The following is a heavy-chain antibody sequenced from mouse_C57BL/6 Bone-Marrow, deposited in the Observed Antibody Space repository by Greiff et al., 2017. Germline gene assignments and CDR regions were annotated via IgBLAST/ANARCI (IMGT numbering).Heavy chain of an antibody. V-gene: IGHV5-12*01. J-gene: IGHJ4*01. Sequence: DVMLVESGGGLVQPGGSLKLSCAASGFTFSDYYMYWVRQTPEKRLEWVAYISNGGGSTYYPDTVKGRFTISRDNAKNTLYLQMSRLKSEDTAMYYCARQSYDSTYYAMDYWGQGTSVTVSA. CDR2: ISNGGGST. CDR1: GFTFSDYY. D-gene: IGHD2-5*01. CDR3: ARQSYDSTYYAMDY.